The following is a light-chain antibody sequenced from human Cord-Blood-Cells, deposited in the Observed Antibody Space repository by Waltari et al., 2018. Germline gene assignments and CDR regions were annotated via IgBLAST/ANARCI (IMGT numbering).Light chain of an antibody. CDR3: CSYAGSSTYV. CDR1: SSVVGSYNL. V-gene: IGLV2-23*01. CDR2: EGS. J-gene: IGLJ1*01. Sequence: QSALTHPAPVSGSPGQSITIPCTGTSSVVGSYNLVSWYQQHPGKAPKLMIYEGSKRPSGVSNRFSGSKSGNTASLTISGLQAEDEADYYCCSYAGSSTYVFGTGTKVTVL.